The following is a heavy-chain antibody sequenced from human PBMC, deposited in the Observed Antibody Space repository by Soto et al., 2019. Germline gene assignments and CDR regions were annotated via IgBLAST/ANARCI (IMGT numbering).Heavy chain of an antibody. D-gene: IGHD1-26*01. CDR3: AKRGSGSQFDY. J-gene: IGHJ4*02. CDR1: GFTFSSYA. Sequence: EVQLLESGGGLVQPGGSLRLSCAASGFTFSSYAMSWVRQAPGKGLEWVSVISGSGSSTYYADSVKGRFTISRDNSKNTLYLQMNSLRADDTAVYYCAKRGSGSQFDYWGQGTLVTVSS. CDR2: ISGSGSST. V-gene: IGHV3-23*01.